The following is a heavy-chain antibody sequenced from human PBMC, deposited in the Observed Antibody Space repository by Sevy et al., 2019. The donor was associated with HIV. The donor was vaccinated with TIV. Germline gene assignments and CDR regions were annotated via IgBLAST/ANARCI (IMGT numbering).Heavy chain of an antibody. CDR3: AREFSFGVAYCGGDCPNYYYYGMDV. CDR1: GFTFSSYA. CDR2: ISYDGSNK. D-gene: IGHD2-21*02. J-gene: IGHJ6*02. V-gene: IGHV3-30-3*01. Sequence: GGSLRLSCAASGFTFSSYAMHWVRQAPGKGLEWVAVISYDGSNKYYADSVKGRFTISRDNSKNTLYLQMNSLRAEDTAVYYSAREFSFGVAYCGGDCPNYYYYGMDVWGQGTTVTVSS.